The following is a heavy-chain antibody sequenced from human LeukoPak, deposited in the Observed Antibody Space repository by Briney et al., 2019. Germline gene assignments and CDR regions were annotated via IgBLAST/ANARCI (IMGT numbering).Heavy chain of an antibody. CDR2: INHSGST. V-gene: IGHV4-34*01. D-gene: IGHD3-22*01. CDR1: GGSFSGYY. CDR3: ARESGYYYDTSGYTFDY. J-gene: IGHJ4*02. Sequence: SETLSLTCAVYGGSFSGYYWSWIRQPPGKGLEWIGEINHSGSTNYNPSLKSRVSMSVDTSKNQFSLGLRSVTAADTAVYYCARESGYYYDTSGYTFDYWGQGILVTVSS.